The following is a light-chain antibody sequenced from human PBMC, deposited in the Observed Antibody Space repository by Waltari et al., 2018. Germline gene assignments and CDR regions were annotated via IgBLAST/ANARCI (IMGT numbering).Light chain of an antibody. CDR1: SSDVGGYDY. J-gene: IGLJ2*01. CDR3: SSYGGTYSLI. CDR2: EGS. Sequence: QSALTQPPSASGSFGQSVTISCTGTSSDVGGYDYVPWYQQHPGKGPKLLISEGSKRPSGIPARFAGSKYGNAASLTVSGLQAEDEADYYCSSYGGTYSLIFGGGTTLTVL. V-gene: IGLV2-8*01.